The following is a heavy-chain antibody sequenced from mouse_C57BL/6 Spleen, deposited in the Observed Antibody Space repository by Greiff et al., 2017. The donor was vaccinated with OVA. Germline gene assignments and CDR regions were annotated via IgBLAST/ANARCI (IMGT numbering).Heavy chain of an antibody. V-gene: IGHV1-64*01. J-gene: IGHJ3*01. CDR2: IHPNSGST. CDR3: ARIYYDYEAY. D-gene: IGHD2-4*01. CDR1: GYTFTSYW. Sequence: VQLQQSGAELVKPGASVKLSCKASGYTFTSYWMHWVKQRPGQGLEWIGMIHPNSGSTNYKEKFKSKATLTVDKSSSTAYMQLSSLTSEDSAVYYCARIYYDYEAYWGQGTLVTVSA.